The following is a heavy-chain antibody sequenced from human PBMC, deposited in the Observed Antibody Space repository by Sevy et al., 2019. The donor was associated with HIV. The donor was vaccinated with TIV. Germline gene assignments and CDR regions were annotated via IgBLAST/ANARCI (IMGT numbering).Heavy chain of an antibody. CDR3: ARGEGSSSWPFYYYYYMDV. CDR2: IIPIFGTA. D-gene: IGHD6-13*01. CDR1: GGTFSSYA. J-gene: IGHJ6*03. Sequence: ASVKVSCKASGGTFSSYAISWVRQAPGQGLEWMGGIIPIFGTANYAQKFQGRVTITADESTSTVYMELSSLRSEDTAVYYCARGEGSSSWPFYYYYYMDVWGKGTTVTVSS. V-gene: IGHV1-69*13.